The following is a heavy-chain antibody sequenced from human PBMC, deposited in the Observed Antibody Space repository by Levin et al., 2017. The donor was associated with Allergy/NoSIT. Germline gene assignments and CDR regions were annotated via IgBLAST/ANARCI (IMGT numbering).Heavy chain of an antibody. D-gene: IGHD5-12*01. CDR3: ARGSSGYDWAFLGY. V-gene: IGHV3-53*01. CDR2: IYSGGST. J-gene: IGHJ4*02. Sequence: GESLKISCAASGFTVSSNYMSWVRQAPGKGLEWVSVIYSGGSTYYADSVKGRFTISRDNSKNTLYLQMNSLRAEDTAVYYCARGSSGYDWAFLGYWGQGTLVTVSS. CDR1: GFTVSSNY.